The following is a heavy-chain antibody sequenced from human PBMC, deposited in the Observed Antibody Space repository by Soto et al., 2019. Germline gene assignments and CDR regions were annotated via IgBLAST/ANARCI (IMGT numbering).Heavy chain of an antibody. Sequence: GGSLRLSCAASGFTFSSYAMSWVRQAPGKGLEWVSAISGSGGSTYYADSVKGRFTISRDNSKNTLYLQMNSLRAEDTAVYYCAKDPGGYDPKTYYYYYMDVWGKGTTVTVSS. CDR1: GFTFSSYA. V-gene: IGHV3-23*01. D-gene: IGHD5-12*01. CDR2: ISGSGGST. CDR3: AKDPGGYDPKTYYYYYMDV. J-gene: IGHJ6*03.